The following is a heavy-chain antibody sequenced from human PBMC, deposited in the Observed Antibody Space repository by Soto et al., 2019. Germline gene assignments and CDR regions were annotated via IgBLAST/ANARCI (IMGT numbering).Heavy chain of an antibody. V-gene: IGHV4-59*01. CDR2: IYYSGST. CDR3: ARVIAAAGSGMDV. D-gene: IGHD6-13*01. Sequence: SETLSLTCTVSGGSISSYYWSWIRQPPGKGLEWIGYIYYSGSTNYNPSLKSRVTISVDTSKNQFSLKLSSVTAADTAVYYCARVIAAAGSGMDVWGQGTTVTVSS. J-gene: IGHJ6*02. CDR1: GGSISSYY.